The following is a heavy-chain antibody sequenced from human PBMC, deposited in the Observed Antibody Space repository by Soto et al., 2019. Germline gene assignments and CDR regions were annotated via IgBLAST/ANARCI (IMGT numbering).Heavy chain of an antibody. Sequence: SETLSLTCTVSGGSISSYYWSWIRQPPGKGLEWIGYIYYSGSTNYNPSLKSRVTISVDTSKNQFSLKLSSVTAADTAVYYCARGVSELSQTLYYYYYYMDVWGKGTTVTVSS. D-gene: IGHD3-16*02. CDR1: GGSISSYY. CDR3: ARGVSELSQTLYYYYYYMDV. J-gene: IGHJ6*03. V-gene: IGHV4-59*01. CDR2: IYYSGST.